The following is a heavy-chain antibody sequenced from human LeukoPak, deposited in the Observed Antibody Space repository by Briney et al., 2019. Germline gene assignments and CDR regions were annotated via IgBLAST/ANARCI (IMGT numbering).Heavy chain of an antibody. CDR1: GGSFCGYY. V-gene: IGHV4-34*01. J-gene: IGHJ6*03. D-gene: IGHD3-10*01. Sequence: SETLSLTCAVYGGSFCGYYWSWIRQPPGKGLEWIGEINHSGSTNYNPSLKSRVTISVDTSKNQFSLKLSSVTAADTAVYYCARDRDHYGPSWGDYYYYMDVWGKGTTVTISS. CDR3: ARDRDHYGPSWGDYYYYMDV. CDR2: INHSGST.